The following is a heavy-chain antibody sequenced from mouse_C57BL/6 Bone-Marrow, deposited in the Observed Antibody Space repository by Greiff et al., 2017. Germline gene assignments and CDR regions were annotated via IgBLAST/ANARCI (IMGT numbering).Heavy chain of an antibody. V-gene: IGHV1-63*01. Sequence: QVQLQQSGAELVRPGTSVKMSCKASGYTFTNYWIGWAKQRPGHGLEWIGDIYPGGGYTNSNEKFKGKATLTADKSSSTAYMQFSSLTSEDSAIYYCARLGNYAMDYWGQGTSVTVSS. CDR1: GYTFTNYW. J-gene: IGHJ4*01. CDR3: ARLGNYAMDY. CDR2: IYPGGGYT.